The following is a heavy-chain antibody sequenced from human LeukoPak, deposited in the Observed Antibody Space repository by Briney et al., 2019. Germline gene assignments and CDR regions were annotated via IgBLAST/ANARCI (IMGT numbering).Heavy chain of an antibody. V-gene: IGHV1-8*01. CDR1: GYTFTSYD. CDR2: MNPNSGNT. Sequence: GASVKVSCKASGYTFTSYDINWVRQATGQGLEWMGWMNPNSGNTGYAQKFQGRVTMTRNTSISTAYMELSSLRSEDTAVYYCARALPTYYDFWSGYYGFANWFDPWGQGTLVTVPS. J-gene: IGHJ5*02. D-gene: IGHD3-3*01. CDR3: ARALPTYYDFWSGYYGFANWFDP.